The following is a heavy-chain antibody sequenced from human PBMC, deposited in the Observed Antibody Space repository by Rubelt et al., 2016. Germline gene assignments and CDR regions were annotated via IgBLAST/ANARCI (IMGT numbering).Heavy chain of an antibody. J-gene: IGHJ5*02. V-gene: IGHV5-51*01. D-gene: IGHD3-22*01. CDR3: VGRKVAFCDDRSGYQTGWFDL. Sequence: EVQLVQSGAEVKKPGGSLKISCKGSGYSFPSYWIGWVRQVPGKGLEWMGMVYPGDSDTRYNPSFQGQVTVSADKSIKTVSLQWRSLKTADTAIYYGVGRKVAFCDDRSGYQTGWFDLWGQGTLVTVSS. CDR2: VYPGDSDT. CDR1: GYSFPSYW.